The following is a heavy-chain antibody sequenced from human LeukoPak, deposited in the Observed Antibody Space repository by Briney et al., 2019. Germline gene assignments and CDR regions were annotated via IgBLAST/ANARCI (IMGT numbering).Heavy chain of an antibody. CDR2: ISGSGGCT. D-gene: IGHD3-3*01. CDR1: GFTFSSYA. J-gene: IGHJ4*02. V-gene: IGHV3-23*01. Sequence: GGSLRLSCAASGFTFSSYAMSWVRQAPGKGLEWVSSISGSGGCTYYADSVKGRFTISRDNSKNTLYLQMNSLRAEDTAVYYCAKDLLEANEFDCWGQGTLVTAAS. CDR3: AKDLLEANEFDC.